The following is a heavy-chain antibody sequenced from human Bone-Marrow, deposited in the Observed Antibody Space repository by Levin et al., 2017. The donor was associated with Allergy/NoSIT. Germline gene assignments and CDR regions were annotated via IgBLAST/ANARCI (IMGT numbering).Heavy chain of an antibody. CDR1: GVSISDSRNY. Sequence: PSETLSLTCSVSGVSISDSRNYWVWIRQPPGKGLEWVASVYRTGSTYYSPSLESRLTISVDTSKNQFSLKLSSVTAADTAVYYCAIFPYTYYYDSVTLRWGQGTLVTVSS. CDR2: VYRTGST. V-gene: IGHV4-39*01. J-gene: IGHJ4*02. D-gene: IGHD3-10*01. CDR3: AIFPYTYYYDSVTLR.